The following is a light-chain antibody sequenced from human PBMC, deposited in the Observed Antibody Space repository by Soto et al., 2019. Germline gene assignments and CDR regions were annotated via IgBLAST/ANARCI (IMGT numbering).Light chain of an antibody. V-gene: IGKV3-15*01. CDR1: QGVSSS. CDR3: QQYNNWPYT. CDR2: GAS. J-gene: IGKJ5*01. Sequence: EIVMTQSPATLSVSPGERATLSCRASQGVSSSLAWYQHKPGQAPRLLMYGASTRATGIPARFSGSGSGTEFTLTISSLQSEDIALYYCQQYNNWPYTFGQGTRLEIK.